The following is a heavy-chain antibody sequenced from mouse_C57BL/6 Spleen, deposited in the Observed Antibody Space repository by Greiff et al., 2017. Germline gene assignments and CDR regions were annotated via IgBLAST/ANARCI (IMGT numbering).Heavy chain of an antibody. Sequence: VQLQQSGAELAKPGASVKLSCKASGYTFTSYWMHWVKQRPGQGLEWIGYIYPSSGYTKYNQKFKGKATLTADKSSSTAYMQLNSLTYDDSAVYYCVSSGVAYYGSSYDWYFDVWGTGTTVTVSS. J-gene: IGHJ1*03. CDR3: VSSGVAYYGSSYDWYFDV. CDR2: IYPSSGYT. D-gene: IGHD1-1*01. V-gene: IGHV1-7*01. CDR1: GYTFTSYW.